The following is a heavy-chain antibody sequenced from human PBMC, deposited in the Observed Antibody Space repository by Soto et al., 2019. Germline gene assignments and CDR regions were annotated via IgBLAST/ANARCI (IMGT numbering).Heavy chain of an antibody. V-gene: IGHV3-7*01. D-gene: IGHD3-10*01. Sequence: GGSLRLSCAASGFTFSSYWMSWVRQAPGKGLEWVANIKQDGSEKYYVDSVKGRFTISRDNAKNSLYLQMNSLRAEDTAVYYCARDLRAHWDTTAGIEFDYYYYMDVWGKGTTVTVSS. CDR3: ARDLRAHWDTTAGIEFDYYYYMDV. CDR2: IKQDGSEK. CDR1: GFTFSSYW. J-gene: IGHJ6*03.